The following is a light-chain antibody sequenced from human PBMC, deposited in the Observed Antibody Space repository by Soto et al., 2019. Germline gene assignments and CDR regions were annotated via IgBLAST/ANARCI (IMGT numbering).Light chain of an antibody. CDR2: DAS. V-gene: IGKV1-5*01. Sequence: DIQMTQSPSTLSASVGDRVTITCRASQSISSWLAWYQQKPVKAPKLLIYDASSLESGVPSRFSGSGSGTEFTLTISSLQPDDFATYYCQQNSLTFGGGTKVDIK. CDR3: QQNSLT. CDR1: QSISSW. J-gene: IGKJ4*01.